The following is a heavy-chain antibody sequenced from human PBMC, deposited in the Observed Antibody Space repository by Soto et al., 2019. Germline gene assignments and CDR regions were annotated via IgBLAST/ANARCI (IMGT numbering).Heavy chain of an antibody. J-gene: IGHJ4*02. CDR3: ARARADGNNYDYFDY. V-gene: IGHV3-7*04. CDR1: GFTFSSYW. Sequence: PGGSLRLSCAASGFTFSSYWMSWVRQAPGKGLEWVANIKQDGSEKYYVDSVKGRFTISRDNAKNSLYLQMNSLRAEDTAVYYCARARADGNNYDYFDYWGQGTMVTVSS. CDR2: IKQDGSEK. D-gene: IGHD3-16*01.